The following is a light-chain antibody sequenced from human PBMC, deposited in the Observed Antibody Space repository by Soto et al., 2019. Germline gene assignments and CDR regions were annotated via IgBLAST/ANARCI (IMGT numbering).Light chain of an antibody. CDR2: AAS. J-gene: IGKJ1*01. CDR1: QSVRNNY. V-gene: IGKV3-20*01. CDR3: QQYNAWPPWT. Sequence: EIMLTQSPGTLSLSPGERATLSCRASQSVRNNYLAWYQQRPGQAPRLLIYAASSRATGIPDRFSGSGSGTEFTLTISSLQSEDFAVYYCQQYNAWPPWTFGQGTKVDIK.